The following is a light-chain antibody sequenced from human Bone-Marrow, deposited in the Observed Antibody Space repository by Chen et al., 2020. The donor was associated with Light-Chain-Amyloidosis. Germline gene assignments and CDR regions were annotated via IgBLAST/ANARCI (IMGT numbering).Light chain of an antibody. CDR1: SSDVGGDNH. Sequence: QSALTQPASVSGSPGQSLTISCTGTSSDVGGDNHVSWYQQHPHKAPKLMIYEFTNRPSGVPDRFSGAKSDNTASLTISGLQTEDEADYFCSSYTITNTLVFGSGTRVTVL. CDR3: SSYTITNTLV. V-gene: IGLV2-14*01. J-gene: IGLJ1*01. CDR2: EFT.